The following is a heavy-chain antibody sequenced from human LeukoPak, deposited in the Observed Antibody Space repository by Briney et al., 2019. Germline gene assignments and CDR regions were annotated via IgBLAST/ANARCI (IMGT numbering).Heavy chain of an antibody. CDR1: GFTFSSYS. CDR3: ARDFDFWRGYYNLVGYYYMDV. CDR2: ISSSSSYI. J-gene: IGHJ6*03. V-gene: IGHV3-21*01. Sequence: PGGSLRLSCAASGFTFSSYSMNWVRQAPGKGLEWVSSISSSSSYIYYADSVKGRFTISRDNAKNSLYLQMNSLRAEDTAVYYCARDFDFWRGYYNLVGYYYMDVWGKGTTVTVSS. D-gene: IGHD3-3*01.